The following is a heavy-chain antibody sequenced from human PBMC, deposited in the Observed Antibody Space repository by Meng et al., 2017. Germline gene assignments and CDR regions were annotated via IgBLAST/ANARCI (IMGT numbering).Heavy chain of an antibody. Sequence: LRLSCTVSGGSISSGGYYWSWIRQHPGKGLEWIGYIYYSGSTYYNPSLKSRVTISVDTSKNQFSLKLSSVTAADTAVYYCTRASVWYSGGYWGQGTLVTVSS. V-gene: IGHV4-31*03. CDR3: TRASVWYSGGY. J-gene: IGHJ4*02. D-gene: IGHD1-26*01. CDR1: GGSISSGGYY. CDR2: IYYSGST.